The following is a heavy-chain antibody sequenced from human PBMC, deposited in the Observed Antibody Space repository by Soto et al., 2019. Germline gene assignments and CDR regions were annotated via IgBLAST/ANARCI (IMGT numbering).Heavy chain of an antibody. J-gene: IGHJ5*02. Sequence: SETLSLTCAVYGGSFSGYYWSWIRQPPGKGLEWIGEINHSGSTNYNPSLKSRVTISVDTSKNQFSLKLSSVTAADTAVYYCARRKLFIAAAVHNWFDPWGQGTPVTVSS. CDR2: INHSGST. CDR1: GGSFSGYY. D-gene: IGHD6-13*01. V-gene: IGHV4-34*01. CDR3: ARRKLFIAAAVHNWFDP.